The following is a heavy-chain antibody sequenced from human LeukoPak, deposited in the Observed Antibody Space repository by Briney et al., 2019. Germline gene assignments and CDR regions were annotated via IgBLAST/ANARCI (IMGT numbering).Heavy chain of an antibody. Sequence: SEALSLTCTVSGGSISSYYWSWIRQPPGKGLEWIGYIYYSGSTNYNPSLKSRVTISVDTSKNQFTLKLSSVTAADTAVYYCARDSSGYYFDYWGTGTMVTVSS. CDR1: GGSISSYY. CDR2: IYYSGST. V-gene: IGHV4-59*12. CDR3: ARDSSGYYFDY. J-gene: IGHJ4*02. D-gene: IGHD3-22*01.